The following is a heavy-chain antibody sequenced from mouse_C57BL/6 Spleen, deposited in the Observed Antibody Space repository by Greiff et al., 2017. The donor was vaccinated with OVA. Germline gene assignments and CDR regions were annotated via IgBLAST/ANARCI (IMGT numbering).Heavy chain of an antibody. CDR3: TPLYYFDY. CDR2: IDPETGGT. Sequence: VKLVESGAELVRPGASVTLSCKASGYTFTDYEMHWVKQTPVHGLEWIGAIDPETGGTAYNQKFKGKAILTADKSSSTAYMELRSLTSEDSAVYYCTPLYYFDYWGQGTTLTVSS. V-gene: IGHV1-15*01. CDR1: GYTFTDYE. J-gene: IGHJ2*01.